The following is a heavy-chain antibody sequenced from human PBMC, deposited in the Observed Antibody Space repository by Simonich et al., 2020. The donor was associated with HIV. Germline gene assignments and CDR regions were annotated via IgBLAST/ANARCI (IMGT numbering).Heavy chain of an antibody. CDR3: ARSYSGSYYDY. CDR2: INSNTGGT. V-gene: IGHV1-2*02. CDR1: GYTFTGYY. J-gene: IGHJ4*02. D-gene: IGHD1-26*01. Sequence: QVQLVQSGAEVKKPGASVKVSCKASGYTFTGYYMHWVRQAPGQGLEWMGWINSNTGGTNFAQKFQGRVTMTRDTAISTAYMELSSLTSDDTAVYYCARSYSGSYYDYWGQGTLVTVSS.